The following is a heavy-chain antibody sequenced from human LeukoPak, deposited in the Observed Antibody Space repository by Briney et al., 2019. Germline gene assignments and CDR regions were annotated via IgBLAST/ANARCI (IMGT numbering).Heavy chain of an antibody. CDR2: IGIDSGNT. CDR3: ARDHNYAFDN. V-gene: IGHV3-48*04. CDR1: GFTFSSYS. Sequence: AGGSLRLSCAASGFTFSSYSMNWVRQAPGKGLEWISYIGIDSGNTKYADSVKGRFTISGDNAKSSLYLQMNSLRVEDTAVYYCARDHNYAFDNWGQGTLVTVSS. J-gene: IGHJ4*02. D-gene: IGHD4-11*01.